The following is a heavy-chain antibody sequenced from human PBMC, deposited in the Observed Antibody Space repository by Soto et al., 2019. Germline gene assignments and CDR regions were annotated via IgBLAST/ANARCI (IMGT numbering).Heavy chain of an antibody. V-gene: IGHV3-49*03. D-gene: IGHD3-10*01. CDR3: TRGHYYGSGSYYNEGWFDP. CDR2: IRSKAYGGTT. CDR1: GFTFGDYA. Sequence: GGSLRLSCTASGFTFGDYAMSWFRQAPGKGLEWVGFIRSKAYGGTTEYAASVKGRFTISSDDSKSIAYLQMNSLKTEDTAVYYCTRGHYYGSGSYYNEGWFDPCGQGTLVTVSS. J-gene: IGHJ5*02.